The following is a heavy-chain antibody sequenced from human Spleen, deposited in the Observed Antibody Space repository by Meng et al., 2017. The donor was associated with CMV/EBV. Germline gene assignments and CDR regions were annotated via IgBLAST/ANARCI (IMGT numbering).Heavy chain of an antibody. J-gene: IGHJ5*02. Sequence: VQLKEAGPGLLNPSHSLYLNCTGSGGYIRSGDYYWSWNRQLPGKGMGWIGYIYYSGRTYYNPSLESRVTISVDTSKNQFYLNLNSVTAADTDVYYCVRVNGDCFSTICYKGWFDPWGQGTLVTVSS. D-gene: IGHD2-2*02. CDR1: GGYIRSGDYY. CDR2: IYYSGRT. CDR3: VRVNGDCFSTICYKGWFDP. V-gene: IGHV4-30-4*08.